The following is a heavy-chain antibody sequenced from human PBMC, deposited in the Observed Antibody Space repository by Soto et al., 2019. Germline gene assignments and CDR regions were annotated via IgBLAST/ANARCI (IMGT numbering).Heavy chain of an antibody. D-gene: IGHD6-19*01. J-gene: IGHJ4*02. CDR3: ARGLITGSHYSGGWYYFDS. CDR1: GASFSRYY. Sequence: SETLSLTCAVYGASFSRYYWSWIRQSPGKGLEWIGEINHSGSAYYNPSLKSRVTISVHTSNSQFSLELSSVTAADTAVYYCARGLITGSHYSGGWYYFDSWGQGTQVTVSS. CDR2: INHSGSA. V-gene: IGHV4-34*01.